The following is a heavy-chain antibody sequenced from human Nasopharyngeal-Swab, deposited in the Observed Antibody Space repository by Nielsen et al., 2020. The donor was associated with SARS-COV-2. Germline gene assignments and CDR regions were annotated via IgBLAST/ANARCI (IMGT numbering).Heavy chain of an antibody. CDR3: ARDTSVDIVLLYYGMDV. CDR2: ISFDGSKK. D-gene: IGHD5-12*01. Sequence: GGSLRLSCAASGFTFNSHGMHWVRKAPGKGLEWVAVISFDGSKKYYADSVKGRFTISRDSSKNTLYLQMNSLRAEDTAVYYCARDTSVDIVLLYYGMDVWGQGTTVTVSS. J-gene: IGHJ6*02. V-gene: IGHV3-30*03. CDR1: GFTFNSHG.